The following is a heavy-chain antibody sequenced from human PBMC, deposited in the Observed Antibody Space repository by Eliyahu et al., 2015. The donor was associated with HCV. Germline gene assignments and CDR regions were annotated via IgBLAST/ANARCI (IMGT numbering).Heavy chain of an antibody. CDR2: IWYDGSNR. D-gene: IGHD4/OR15-4a*01. V-gene: IGHV3-33*01. CDR3: ARDRLSTFYWYGMDV. CDR1: GFSFRGFG. Sequence: QVQLVESGGGVVQPGTSLRLSCXASGFSFRGFGMHWVRQAPGKGLEWVASIWYDGSNRQYIDTVKGRFTISRDNSKNMLYLQMSNLRVEDTAVYWCARDRLSTFYWYGMDVWGQGTAVTVSS. J-gene: IGHJ6*02.